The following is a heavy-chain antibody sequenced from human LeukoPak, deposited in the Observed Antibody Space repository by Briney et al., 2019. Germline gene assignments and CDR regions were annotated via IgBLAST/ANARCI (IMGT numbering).Heavy chain of an antibody. CDR3: ASEMWGAHAFDI. V-gene: IGHV4-61*02. CDR1: GGSISSGSYY. CDR2: IYTSGSS. J-gene: IGHJ3*02. D-gene: IGHD3-16*01. Sequence: SETLSLTCTVSGGSISSGSYYWSWIRQPAGKGLEWIGLIYTSGSSSYNPSLKSRVTISVDTSKNQFSLKLSSVTAADTAVYYCASEMWGAHAFDIWGQGTMVTVSS.